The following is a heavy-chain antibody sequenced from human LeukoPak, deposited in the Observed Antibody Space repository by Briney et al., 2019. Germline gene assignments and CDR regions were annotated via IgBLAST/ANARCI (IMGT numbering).Heavy chain of an antibody. V-gene: IGHV1-69*06. D-gene: IGHD3-10*01. J-gene: IGHJ4*02. CDR1: GGTFSSYA. CDR2: IIPIFGTA. Sequence: SVKVSCKASGGTFSSYAISWVRQAPGQGLEWMGGIIPIFGTAIYAQKFQGRVTMTEDTSTDTAYMELSSLRSEDTAVYYCLITMVRGVIPPHFDYWGQGTLVTVSS. CDR3: LITMVRGVIPPHFDY.